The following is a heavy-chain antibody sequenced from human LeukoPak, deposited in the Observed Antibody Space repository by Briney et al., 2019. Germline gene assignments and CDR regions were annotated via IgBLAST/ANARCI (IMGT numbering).Heavy chain of an antibody. Sequence: GGSLRLSCAASGFTVSSNYMSWVRQAPGKGLEWVSVIYSGVSTYYADSVKGRFTISRDNFKNTLYLQMNSLRAEDTALYYCARDRRYYDSSGYYFHWYFDLWGRGTLVTVSS. V-gene: IGHV3-53*01. CDR3: ARDRRYYDSSGYYFHWYFDL. D-gene: IGHD3-22*01. J-gene: IGHJ2*01. CDR2: IYSGVST. CDR1: GFTVSSNY.